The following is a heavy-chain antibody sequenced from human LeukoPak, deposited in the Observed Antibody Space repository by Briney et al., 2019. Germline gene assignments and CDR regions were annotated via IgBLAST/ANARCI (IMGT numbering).Heavy chain of an antibody. CDR2: IYTSGST. CDR3: ARGSVYYYGMDV. CDR1: GDSISSGSYY. Sequence: PSQTLSLTCTVSGDSISSGSYYWRWIRQPAGKGLEWIGRIYTSGSTNYNPSLKSRVTISVDTSKNQFSLKLSSVTAADTAVYYCARGSVYYYGMDVWGQGTTVTVSS. J-gene: IGHJ6*02. V-gene: IGHV4-61*02.